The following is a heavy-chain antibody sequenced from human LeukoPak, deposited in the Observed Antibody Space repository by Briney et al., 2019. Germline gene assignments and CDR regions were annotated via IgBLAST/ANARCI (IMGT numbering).Heavy chain of an antibody. CDR1: GGSISSSSYY. CDR3: ARVSGITMIVVVVEDAFDI. J-gene: IGHJ3*02. CDR2: INHSGST. D-gene: IGHD3-22*01. V-gene: IGHV4-39*07. Sequence: SETLSLTCTVSGGSISSSSYYWGWIRQPPGKGLEWIGEINHSGSTDYNPSLKSRVTISVDTSKNQFSLKLSSVTAADTAVYYCARVSGITMIVVVVEDAFDIWGQGTMVTVSS.